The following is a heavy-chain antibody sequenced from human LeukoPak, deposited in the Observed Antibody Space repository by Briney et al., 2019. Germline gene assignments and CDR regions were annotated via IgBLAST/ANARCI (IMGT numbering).Heavy chain of an antibody. D-gene: IGHD3-22*01. CDR3: ARGYYDSSGYYYGY. CDR1: GGSISSGDYY. J-gene: IGHJ4*02. Sequence: PPQTLSLTCTVSGGSISSGDYYWSWIRQPPGKGLEWIGYIYYSGSTYYNPSLRSRVTISVDTSKNQFSLKLSSVTAADAAVYYCARGYYDSSGYYYGYWGQGTLVTVSS. CDR2: IYYSGST. V-gene: IGHV4-30-4*01.